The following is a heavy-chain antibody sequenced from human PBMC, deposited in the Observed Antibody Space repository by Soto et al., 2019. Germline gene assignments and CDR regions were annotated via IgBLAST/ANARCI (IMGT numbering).Heavy chain of an antibody. J-gene: IGHJ4*02. V-gene: IGHV3-53*01. CDR1: GFIFSNSY. CDR2: IYSGGNT. D-gene: IGHD6-6*01. Sequence: GGSLRLSCAASGFIFSNSYMSWVRQTPGKGLEWVSVIYSGGNTYYADSVKGRFTISRDNSKNTLYLQMNSLRAEDTALYYCARDIPSTSSLWGQGAMVTVYS. CDR3: ARDIPSTSSL.